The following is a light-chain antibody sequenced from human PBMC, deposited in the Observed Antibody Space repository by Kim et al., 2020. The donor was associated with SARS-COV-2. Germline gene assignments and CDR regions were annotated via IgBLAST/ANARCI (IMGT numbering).Light chain of an antibody. V-gene: IGLV3-21*04. CDR1: NIGSKS. J-gene: IGLJ2*01. CDR2: YDS. CDR3: QVWDSGSDHVV. Sequence: APGKTARFTCGGNNIGSKSVPWYQQKPGQAPVLVIYYDSDRPSGIPERFSGSNSGNTATLTISRVEAGDEADFYCQVWDSGSDHVVFGGGTKLAVL.